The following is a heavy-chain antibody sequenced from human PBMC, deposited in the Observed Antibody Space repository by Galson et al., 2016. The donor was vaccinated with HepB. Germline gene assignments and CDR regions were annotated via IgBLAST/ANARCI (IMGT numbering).Heavy chain of an antibody. CDR1: GFSLTTSGVA. CDR2: IYWDDDK. D-gene: IGHD1-26*01. Sequence: PALVKPTQTLTLTCTFSGFSLTTSGVAVGWIRQPPGKALEWLALIYWDDDKRYSPSLQSRLTITKDTSKNQVVLTMTNPDPVDTATYYCAHSHRGAWEIHQPGFGYWGQGTLVTVSS. V-gene: IGHV2-5*02. CDR3: AHSHRGAWEIHQPGFGY. J-gene: IGHJ4*02.